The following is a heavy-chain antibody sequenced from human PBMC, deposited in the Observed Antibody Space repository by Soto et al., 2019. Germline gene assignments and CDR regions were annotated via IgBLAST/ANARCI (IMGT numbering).Heavy chain of an antibody. CDR1: GGSVTSGSSY. J-gene: IGHJ4*02. D-gene: IGHD6-25*01. CDR2: VFFMGNT. CDR3: VRLTSRIAAASHGRGNYLDT. V-gene: IGHV4-39*01. Sequence: WETLTLTCSVSGGSVTSGSSYWGWVRQAPGKGLEWIGDVFFMGNTWYNADLKARLTISVDTSNDQFSLRLSSVTAADTAFYFCVRLTSRIAAASHGRGNYLDTWGPGTLVTVSS.